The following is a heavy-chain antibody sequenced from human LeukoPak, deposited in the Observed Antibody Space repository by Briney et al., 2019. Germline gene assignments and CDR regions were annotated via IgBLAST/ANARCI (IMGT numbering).Heavy chain of an antibody. CDR1: GYTFTGYY. J-gene: IGHJ4*02. Sequence: ASVKVSCKASGYTFTGYYMHWVRQAPGQGLEWMGWINPNSGGTNYAQKFQGRVTMTRDTSISTAYMERSRLRSDDTAVYYCARDLNDFWSGCQGGNSGNYWGQGTLVSVSS. CDR2: INPNSGGT. CDR3: ARDLNDFWSGCQGGNSGNY. V-gene: IGHV1-2*02. D-gene: IGHD3-3*01.